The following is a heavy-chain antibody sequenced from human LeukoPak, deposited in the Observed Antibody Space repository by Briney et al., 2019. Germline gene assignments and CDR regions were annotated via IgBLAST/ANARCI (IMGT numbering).Heavy chain of an antibody. Sequence: SQTLSLTCTVSGGSISSGSYYWSWIRQPAGKGLEWIGRIYTSGSTNYNPSLKGRVTISVDTSKNQFSLKLSSVTAADTAVYYCAREGGGHYYGSGSYRGYYMDVWGKGTTVTVSS. CDR3: AREGGGHYYGSGSYRGYYMDV. CDR1: GGSISSGSYY. D-gene: IGHD3-10*01. CDR2: IYTSGST. V-gene: IGHV4-61*02. J-gene: IGHJ6*03.